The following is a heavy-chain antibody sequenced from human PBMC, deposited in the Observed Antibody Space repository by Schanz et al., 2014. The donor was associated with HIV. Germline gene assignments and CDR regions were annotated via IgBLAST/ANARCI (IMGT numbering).Heavy chain of an antibody. Sequence: EVHLVESGGGLVKPGGSLRLSCTASGFTFSDYSMNWVRQTPGKGLEWVSFISESGGRTYYADSVNGRFTISIDNSKNTLYLQMTTLRTEDTAVYYCAKPEYDSSGNSQSHFDYWGQGTLVTVSS. CDR1: GFTFSDYS. J-gene: IGHJ4*02. D-gene: IGHD3-22*01. CDR3: AKPEYDSSGNSQSHFDY. V-gene: IGHV3-23*04. CDR2: ISESGGRT.